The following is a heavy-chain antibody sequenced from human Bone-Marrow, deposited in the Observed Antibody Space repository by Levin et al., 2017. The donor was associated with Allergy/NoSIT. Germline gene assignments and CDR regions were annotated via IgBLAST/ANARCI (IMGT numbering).Heavy chain of an antibody. CDR2: IIPILGIA. J-gene: IGHJ6*02. Sequence: GASVKVSCKASGGTFSSYAISWVRQAPGQGLEWMGRIIPILGIANYAQKFQGRVTITADKSTSTAYMELSSLRSEDTAVYYCARDRNTAIDLNGMDVWGQGTTVTVSS. CDR1: GGTFSSYA. CDR3: ARDRNTAIDLNGMDV. D-gene: IGHD5-18*01. V-gene: IGHV1-69*04.